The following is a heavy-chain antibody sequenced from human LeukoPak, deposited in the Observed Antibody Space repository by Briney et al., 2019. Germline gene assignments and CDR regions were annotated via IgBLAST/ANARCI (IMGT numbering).Heavy chain of an antibody. J-gene: IGHJ4*02. Sequence: PGGSLRLSXAASGFTFSSYEMNWVRQAPGKGLEWGSYISSSGSTIYYADSVKGRFTISRDNAKNSLYLQMNSLRAEDTAVYYCATLWFGELATFDYWGQGTLVTVPS. D-gene: IGHD3-10*01. CDR2: ISSSGSTI. CDR3: ATLWFGELATFDY. V-gene: IGHV3-48*03. CDR1: GFTFSSYE.